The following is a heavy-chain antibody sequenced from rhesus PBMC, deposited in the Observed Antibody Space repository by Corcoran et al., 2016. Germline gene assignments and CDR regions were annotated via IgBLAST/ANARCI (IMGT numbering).Heavy chain of an antibody. D-gene: IGHD6-31*01. Sequence: QVQLQESGPGLVKPSETLSLLCLVSGDSLSANWGSWIRQPPGEGLEWIWEIDGSFGTTNYSPSLKSRVTISKDASRNQLSLKVTSVTAADTAVYYCARDPATGYFDFWGQGVLVPVSS. V-gene: IGHV4-80*01. CDR2: IDGSFGTT. CDR3: ARDPATGYFDF. CDR1: GDSLSANW. J-gene: IGHJ4*01.